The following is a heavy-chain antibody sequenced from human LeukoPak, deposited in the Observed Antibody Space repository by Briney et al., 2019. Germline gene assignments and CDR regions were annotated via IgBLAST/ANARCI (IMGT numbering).Heavy chain of an antibody. CDR2: IYTSGST. J-gene: IGHJ6*02. D-gene: IGHD3-22*01. CDR3: ARDRVDSSGFYYYYGMDV. V-gene: IGHV4-4*07. CDR1: GGSISTYY. Sequence: SETLSLTCTVSGGSISTYYWSWTRQPAGKGLEWIGRIYTSGSTNYNPSLKSRITMSVDTSKNQFSLKLTSVTAADTAVYYCARDRVDSSGFYYYYGMDVWGQGTTVTVSS.